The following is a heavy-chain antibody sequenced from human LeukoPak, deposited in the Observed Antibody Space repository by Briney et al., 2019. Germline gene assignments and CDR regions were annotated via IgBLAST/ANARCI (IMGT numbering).Heavy chain of an antibody. CDR1: GGTFSSYA. Sequence: ASVKVSCKASGGTFSSYAISWVRQAPGQGLEWMGRIIPILGIANYAQKFQGRVTITADKSTSTAYMELSSLRSEDTAVYYCARGEVIVGATSPLDYWGQGTPVTVSS. CDR2: IIPILGIA. D-gene: IGHD1-26*01. J-gene: IGHJ4*02. CDR3: ARGEVIVGATSPLDY. V-gene: IGHV1-69*04.